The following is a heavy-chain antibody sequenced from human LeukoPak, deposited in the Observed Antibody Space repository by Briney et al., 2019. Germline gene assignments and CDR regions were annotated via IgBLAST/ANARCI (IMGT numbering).Heavy chain of an antibody. CDR1: GLTFSNCW. CDR3: ASAVGATRGYYFDY. CDR2: ISSSSSYI. Sequence: GGSLRLSCAASGLTFSNCWMNWVRQAPGKGLEWISSISSSSSYIYYADSVKGRFTISRDNAKNSLYLQMNSLRAEDTAVYYCASAVGATRGYYFDYWGQGTLVTVSS. J-gene: IGHJ4*02. D-gene: IGHD1-26*01. V-gene: IGHV3-21*01.